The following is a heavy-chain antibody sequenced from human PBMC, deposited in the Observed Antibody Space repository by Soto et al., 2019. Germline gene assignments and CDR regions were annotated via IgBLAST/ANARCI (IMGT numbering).Heavy chain of an antibody. CDR2: IIPILGIA. CDR3: AREEVISAIDI. Sequence: GASVKVSCKASGYTFTSYGISWVRQAPGQGLEWMGRIIPILGIANYAQKFQGRVTITADKSTSTAYMELSSLRSEDTAVYYCAREEVISAIDIWGQGTMVTVS. J-gene: IGHJ3*02. V-gene: IGHV1-69*04. CDR1: GYTFTSYG. D-gene: IGHD3-22*01.